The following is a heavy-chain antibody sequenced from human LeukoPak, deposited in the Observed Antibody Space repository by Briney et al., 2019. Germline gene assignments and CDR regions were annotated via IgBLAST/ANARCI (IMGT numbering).Heavy chain of an antibody. J-gene: IGHJ4*02. CDR1: GFTFSSYG. CDR3: AKDFGGAGSYQSYFDY. Sequence: SGGSLRLSCAASGFTFSSYGMSWVRQAPGKGLEWVSAISGSGGGTYYADSVKGRFTISRDNSKNTLYLQMNSLRAEDTAVYYCAKDFGGAGSYQSYFDYWGQGTLVTVSS. CDR2: ISGSGGGT. D-gene: IGHD3-10*01. V-gene: IGHV3-23*01.